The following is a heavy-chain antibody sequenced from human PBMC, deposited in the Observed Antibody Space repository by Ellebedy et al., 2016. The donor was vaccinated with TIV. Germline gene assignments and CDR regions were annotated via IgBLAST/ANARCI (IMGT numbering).Heavy chain of an antibody. J-gene: IGHJ6*02. CDR1: GFTFSSYG. Sequence: GGSLRLXXAASGFTFSSYGMHWVRQAPGKGLEWVAVISYDGSNKYYADSVKGRFTISRDNSKNTLYLQMNSLRAEDTAVYYCAKDKSGYSNGFDYYYYGMDVWGQGTTVTVSS. CDR3: AKDKSGYSNGFDYYYYGMDV. CDR2: ISYDGSNK. V-gene: IGHV3-30*18. D-gene: IGHD5-18*01.